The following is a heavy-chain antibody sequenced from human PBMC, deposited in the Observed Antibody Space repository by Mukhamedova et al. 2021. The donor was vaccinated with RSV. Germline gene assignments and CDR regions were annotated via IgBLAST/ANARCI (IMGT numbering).Heavy chain of an antibody. CDR2: SSGSTI. CDR3: ARLQWYHAFDI. Sequence: SSGSTIYYADSVKGQFTISRDNAKNSLYLQMNSLRAEDTAVYYCARLQWYHAFDIWGQGTMVTVSS. J-gene: IGHJ3*02. D-gene: IGHD2-2*01. V-gene: IGHV3-48*03.